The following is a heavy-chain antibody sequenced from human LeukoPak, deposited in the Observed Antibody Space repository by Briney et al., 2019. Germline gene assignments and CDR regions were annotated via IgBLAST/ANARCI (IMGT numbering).Heavy chain of an antibody. CDR2: INHSGSA. CDR1: GGPFSGYY. V-gene: IGHV4-34*01. D-gene: IGHD2-21*02. Sequence: SETLSLTCAVFGGPFSGYYWSWIRQPPGKGLEWIGEINHSGSANYNPSLKSRVSISVDTSKNQFSLKLSSATAADTAVYYCARGFSYCGGDCYPSYYGMDVWGQGTRVTVSS. CDR3: ARGFSYCGGDCYPSYYGMDV. J-gene: IGHJ6*02.